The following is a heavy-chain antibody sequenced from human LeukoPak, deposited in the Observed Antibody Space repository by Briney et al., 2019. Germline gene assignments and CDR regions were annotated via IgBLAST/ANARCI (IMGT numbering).Heavy chain of an antibody. V-gene: IGHV3-30*02. Sequence: GGSLRLSCVASGFTLSTYGMHWVRQAPGKGLEWVAFIRYDGSDKFYGDSVKGRFTTSRDNSKNTLCLQMSRLRVEDTAVYYCAKDLDCSGGTCHKAFDCWGQGTLVTVSS. J-gene: IGHJ4*02. CDR3: AKDLDCSGGTCHKAFDC. CDR1: GFTLSTYG. CDR2: IRYDGSDK. D-gene: IGHD2-15*01.